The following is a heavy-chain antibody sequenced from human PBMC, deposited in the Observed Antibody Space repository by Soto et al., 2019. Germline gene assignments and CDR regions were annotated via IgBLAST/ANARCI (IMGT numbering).Heavy chain of an antibody. V-gene: IGHV3-23*01. CDR3: AKDPRSVVERCVYGMDV. Sequence: EVQVLESGGGLVQSGGSLRLSCAASGFTFSTYGMSWVRQAPGEGLEWVSAISGSGGSTYYADSVKGRFTISRDNSKNTLYLQMNSLGAEDTAVYYCAKDPRSVVERCVYGMDVWGQGTTVTVSS. D-gene: IGHD3-3*01. CDR2: ISGSGGST. J-gene: IGHJ6*02. CDR1: GFTFSTYG.